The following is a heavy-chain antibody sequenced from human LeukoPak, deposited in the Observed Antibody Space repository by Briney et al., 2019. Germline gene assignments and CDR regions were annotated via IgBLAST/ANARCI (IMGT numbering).Heavy chain of an antibody. CDR3: AKVGVRGVIIDGMDV. J-gene: IGHJ6*02. CDR1: GYTFTSYD. CDR2: ISAYNGNT. Sequence: ASVKVSCKASGYTFTSYDISWVRQAPGQGLEWMGWISAYNGNTNYAQKLQGRVTMTTDTSTSTAYMELRSLRSDDTAVYYCAKVGVRGVIIDGMDVWGQGATVTVSS. D-gene: IGHD3-10*01. V-gene: IGHV1-18*01.